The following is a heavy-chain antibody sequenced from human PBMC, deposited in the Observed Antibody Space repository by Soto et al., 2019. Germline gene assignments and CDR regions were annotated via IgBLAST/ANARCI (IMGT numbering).Heavy chain of an antibody. V-gene: IGHV3-33*01. CDR1: GFTFSGYG. CDR2: IYYDGSNK. Sequence: QVQLVESGGGVVQPGRSLRLSCAASGFTFSGYGIHGVRQAPGKGLEWVAVIYYDGSNKYYADSVKGRFTISRDNSKNTLYLQMTSLRADDTAVYYCARGHGVATTMGWFDPWGQGTLVTVSS. J-gene: IGHJ5*02. CDR3: ARGHGVATTMGWFDP. D-gene: IGHD5-12*01.